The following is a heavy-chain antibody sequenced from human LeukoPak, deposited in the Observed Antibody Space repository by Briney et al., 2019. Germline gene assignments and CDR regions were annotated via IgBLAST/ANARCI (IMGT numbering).Heavy chain of an antibody. V-gene: IGHV1-24*01. J-gene: IGHJ6*02. CDR1: GYTLTELS. Sequence: ASVKVSYKVSGYTLTELSMHWVRQAPGKGLEWMGGFDPEDGETIYAQKFQGRVTMTEDTSTDTAYMELSSLRSEDTAMYYCATATSETIFGALNYGMDVWGQGTTVTVSS. CDR3: ATATSETIFGALNYGMDV. CDR2: FDPEDGET. D-gene: IGHD3-3*01.